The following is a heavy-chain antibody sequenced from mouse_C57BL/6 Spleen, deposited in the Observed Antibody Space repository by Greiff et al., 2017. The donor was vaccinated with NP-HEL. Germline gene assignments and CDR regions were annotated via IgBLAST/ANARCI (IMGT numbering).Heavy chain of an antibody. CDR2: IDPANGNT. J-gene: IGHJ1*03. CDR3: ACGGGVGLRRGDWYFDV. CDR1: GFNFKNTY. V-gene: IGHV14-3*01. Sequence: VQLQQSVAELVRPGASVKLSCTASGFNFKNTYMHWVKQRPEQGLEWIGRIDPANGNTKYAPKFQGKATLTADTSSNTAYLQLSSLTSEDSALYYWACGGGVGLRRGDWYFDVWGKGTTVTVSS. D-gene: IGHD2-2*01.